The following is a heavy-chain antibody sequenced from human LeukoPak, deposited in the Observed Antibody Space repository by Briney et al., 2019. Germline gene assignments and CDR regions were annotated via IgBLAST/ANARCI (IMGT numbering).Heavy chain of an antibody. Sequence: SETLSLTCAVYGGSFSGYYWSWIRQPPGKGLEWIGEINDSGSTNYNPSLKSRVTISVDTSKNQFSLKLSSVTAADTAVYYCARGSPTRYSSGWYGHWGQGTLVTVSS. D-gene: IGHD6-19*01. J-gene: IGHJ4*02. CDR3: ARGSPTRYSSGWYGH. V-gene: IGHV4-34*01. CDR2: INDSGST. CDR1: GGSFSGYY.